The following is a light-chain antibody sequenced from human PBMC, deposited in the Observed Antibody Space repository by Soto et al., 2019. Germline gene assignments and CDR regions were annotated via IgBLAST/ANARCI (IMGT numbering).Light chain of an antibody. CDR1: QSVSSGY. CDR3: QQYGSSPRT. V-gene: IGKV3-20*01. Sequence: EIVLTQSPGTLSLSPGESATLSCRASQSVSSGYLAWYQQKPGQASRLLIYGASSRATGIPDRFSGSGSGTDFTLTISRLEPEDFAVYYCQQYGSSPRTFGQGTNVEIK. CDR2: GAS. J-gene: IGKJ1*01.